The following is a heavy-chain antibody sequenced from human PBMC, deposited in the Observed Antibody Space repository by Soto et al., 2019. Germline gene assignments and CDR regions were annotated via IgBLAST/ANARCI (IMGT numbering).Heavy chain of an antibody. CDR1: GYTFTSYG. Sequence: QVQLVQSGAEVKKPGASVKVSCKASGYTFTSYGISWVRQAPGQGLEWMGGISAYNGNTNYAQKHRGRGTMTTDTSTSTAYMELRSLRSDDTAVYYCARDSRTRRRNDNWNDAGGYYYYYMDVWGKGTTVTVSS. D-gene: IGHD1-20*01. CDR2: ISAYNGNT. J-gene: IGHJ6*03. CDR3: ARDSRTRRRNDNWNDAGGYYYYYMDV. V-gene: IGHV1-18*01.